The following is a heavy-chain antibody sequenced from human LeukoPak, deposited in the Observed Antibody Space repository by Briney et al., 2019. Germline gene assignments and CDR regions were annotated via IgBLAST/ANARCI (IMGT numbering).Heavy chain of an antibody. J-gene: IGHJ6*03. Sequence: GGSLRLSCAASGFTFSNYGMHWVRQAPGKGLEWVAFIRFDGSNEYYVDSVKGRFTISRDNSKNTLYLQMNSLRPEDTAVYYFAKGWSYQGYYYYMDVWGKGTTVTISS. CDR2: IRFDGSNE. CDR1: GFTFSNYG. D-gene: IGHD1-26*01. V-gene: IGHV3-30*02. CDR3: AKGWSYQGYYYYMDV.